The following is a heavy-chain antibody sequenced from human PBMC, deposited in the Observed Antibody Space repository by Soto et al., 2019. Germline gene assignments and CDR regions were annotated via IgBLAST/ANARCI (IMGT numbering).Heavy chain of an antibody. D-gene: IGHD2-8*01. V-gene: IGHV1-18*01. CDR1: GYTVTRYG. J-gene: IGHJ4*02. CDR2: ISAYNGDT. CDR3: ARSGAYCTSITCLFDSF. Sequence: QAQLVQSGGEVKKPRASVKVSCRASGYTVTRYGYAWVRQAPEQGLEWMGWISAYNGDTNYAQKFQDRVTLTIDVSTTTAHMELRNLGSHDTAVYYCARSGAYCTSITCLFDSFWGLGTLVPVSS.